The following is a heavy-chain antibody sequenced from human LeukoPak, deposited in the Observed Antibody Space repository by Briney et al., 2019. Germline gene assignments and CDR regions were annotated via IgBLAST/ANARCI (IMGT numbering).Heavy chain of an antibody. CDR2: IKQDGSEK. Sequence: GGSLRLSCAASGFTFCSYEMNWVRPAPGKGLEWVANIKQDGSEKYYVDSVKGRFTISRDNAKNSLYLQMNSLRAEDTSVYYCARATRYWGEGTVVTVSS. J-gene: IGHJ4*02. V-gene: IGHV3-7*01. CDR3: ARATRY. CDR1: GFTFCSYE.